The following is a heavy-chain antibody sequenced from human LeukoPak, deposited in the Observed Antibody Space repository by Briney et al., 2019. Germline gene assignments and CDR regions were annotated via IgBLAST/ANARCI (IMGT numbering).Heavy chain of an antibody. J-gene: IGHJ4*02. D-gene: IGHD1-14*01. CDR2: ISGSGGST. CDR1: GFTFSSYA. CDR3: AKDSHRAFGY. Sequence: SGGSLTLSCAASGFTFSSYAMSWVRQAPGEGLEWVSAISGSGGSTYYADSVKGRFTISRDNSKNTLYLQMNSLRAEDTAVYYCAKDSHRAFGYWGQGTLVTVSS. V-gene: IGHV3-23*01.